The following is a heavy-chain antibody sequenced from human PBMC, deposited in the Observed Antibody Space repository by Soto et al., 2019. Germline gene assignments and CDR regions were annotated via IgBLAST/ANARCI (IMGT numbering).Heavy chain of an antibody. V-gene: IGHV1-18*01. CDR1: GYTFTSYG. CDR3: ARVVSGYEAHYYYYYMDV. Sequence: ASVKVSCKASGYTFTSYGISWVRQAPGQGLEWMGWISAYNGNTNYAQKLQGRVTMTTDTSTSTAYMELRSLRSDDTAVYYCARVVSGYEAHYYYYYMDVGGKGTTVTVSS. J-gene: IGHJ6*03. CDR2: ISAYNGNT. D-gene: IGHD5-12*01.